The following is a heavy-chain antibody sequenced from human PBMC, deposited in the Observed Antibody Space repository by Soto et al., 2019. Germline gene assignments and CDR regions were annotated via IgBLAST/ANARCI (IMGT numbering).Heavy chain of an antibody. CDR3: ARVLLGRGRHYYFDY. J-gene: IGHJ4*02. V-gene: IGHV1-69*01. CDR2: IIPIFGTA. D-gene: IGHD3-16*01. CDR1: GGTFSSYA. Sequence: QVQLVQSGAEVKKPGSSVKVSCKASGGTFSSYAISWVRQAPGQGLEWRGGIIPIFGTANYAQKVQGRVTITADESTSTGYMELSSLGTEGTAVYYCARVLLGRGRHYYFDYLGQGTLVTVSS.